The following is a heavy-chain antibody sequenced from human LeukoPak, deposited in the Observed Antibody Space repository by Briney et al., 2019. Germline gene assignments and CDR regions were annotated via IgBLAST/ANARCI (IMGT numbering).Heavy chain of an antibody. Sequence: GASVKVSCKASGYTFTSYDINWVRQATGQGLEWRGWMNPNSGNTGYAQKFQGRVTITRNTSISTAYMELSSLRSEDTAVYYCARGERGQLLSRLFCFGTPCYYYYMDVWGKGTTVTVSS. CDR3: ARGERGQLLSRLFCFGTPCYYYYMDV. CDR1: GYTFTSYD. V-gene: IGHV1-8*03. CDR2: MNPNSGNT. D-gene: IGHD2-2*01. J-gene: IGHJ6*03.